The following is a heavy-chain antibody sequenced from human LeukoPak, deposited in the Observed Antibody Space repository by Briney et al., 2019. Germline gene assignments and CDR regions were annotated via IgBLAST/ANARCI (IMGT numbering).Heavy chain of an antibody. CDR1: GFTFSIYA. CDR2: ISAGGSST. D-gene: IGHD1/OR15-1a*01. V-gene: IGHV3-23*01. CDR3: AKRGGEQGGHYYYYMDV. J-gene: IGHJ6*03. Sequence: GGSLRLSCAASGFTFSIYAMNWVRQGPGKGLEWVSFISAGGSSTYSADSVKGRFTISRDNSKNTLYLQMNSLRADDTAVYYGAKRGGEQGGHYYYYMDVWGKGTTVTVSS.